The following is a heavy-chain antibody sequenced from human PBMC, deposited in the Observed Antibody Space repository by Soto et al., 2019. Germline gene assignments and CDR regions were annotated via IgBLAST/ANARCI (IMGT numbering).Heavy chain of an antibody. CDR3: ARDFRPPYGVRYFDY. D-gene: IGHD4-17*01. V-gene: IGHV3-23*01. CDR1: GFTFSSYA. J-gene: IGHJ4*02. CDR2: ISGSGVST. Sequence: PGGSLRLSCAASGFTFSSYAMSWVRQAPGKGLEWVSAISGSGVSTYYADSVKGRFTISRHNSKNTLYLLMNSLRAEDTAVYYCARDFRPPYGVRYFDYWGQGTLVTVSS.